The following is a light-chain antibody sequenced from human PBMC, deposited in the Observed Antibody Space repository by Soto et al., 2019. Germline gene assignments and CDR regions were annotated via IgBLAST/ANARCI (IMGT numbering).Light chain of an antibody. V-gene: IGKV1-8*01. J-gene: IGKJ2*01. CDR1: HVVSNY. CDR2: AAS. Sequence: AIRMTQSPSSLSASIGDRVTITCRASHVVSNYLAWYQQKPGKAPKVLIYAASFLQSVVPSRFSGSGSGTDFSLTISFLQFEDFATYYCQHYYSYPYTFGQGTTLQMK. CDR3: QHYYSYPYT.